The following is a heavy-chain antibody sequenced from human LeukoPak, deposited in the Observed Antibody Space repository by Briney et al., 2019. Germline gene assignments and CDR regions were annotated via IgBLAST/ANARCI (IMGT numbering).Heavy chain of an antibody. D-gene: IGHD6-13*01. J-gene: IGHJ4*02. CDR3: AKKSSSTSWPTLDS. Sequence: GGSLRLSCAAPGFTFSSYAMSWVRQAPGKGLEWVSAISGSGGSTYYADSVKGRFTISRDNSKNTLYLQVNSLRAEDTAVYYCAKKSSSTSWPTLDSWGQGTLVTASS. V-gene: IGHV3-23*01. CDR2: ISGSGGST. CDR1: GFTFSSYA.